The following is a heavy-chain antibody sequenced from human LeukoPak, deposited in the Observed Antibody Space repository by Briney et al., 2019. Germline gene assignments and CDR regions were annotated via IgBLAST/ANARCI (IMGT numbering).Heavy chain of an antibody. D-gene: IGHD1-1*01. CDR1: XXXXXXXD. J-gene: IGHJ6*03. CDR3: ARGPPRGKYYYMDV. V-gene: IGHV3-13*01. CDR2: IGTASDT. Sequence: LSXXXSXXXXXXXDXXWVRQPPGXGLEGVSTIGTASDTYYPGSVEGRFTLSRDNAKNSLYLQMNSLTAGDTAVYYCARGPPRGKYYYMDVWGKGTTVTVSS.